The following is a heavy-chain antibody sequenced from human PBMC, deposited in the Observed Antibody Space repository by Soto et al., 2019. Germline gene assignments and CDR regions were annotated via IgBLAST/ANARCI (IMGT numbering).Heavy chain of an antibody. D-gene: IGHD3-22*01. Sequence: SETLSLTCTVSGGSISSTDHYWGWVRQPPGKGLEWLGSIYFAGSTFHNPALKSRATISVDTSRNQFSLRLTTVTASDTAVYYCARGYYESSDYFVGSPIFDYWGQGSLVTVS. CDR2: IYFAGST. J-gene: IGHJ4*02. CDR3: ARGYYESSDYFVGSPIFDY. V-gene: IGHV4-39*01. CDR1: GGSISSTDHY.